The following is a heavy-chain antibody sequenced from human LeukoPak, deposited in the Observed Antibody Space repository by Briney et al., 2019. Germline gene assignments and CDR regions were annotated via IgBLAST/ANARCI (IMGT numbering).Heavy chain of an antibody. CDR1: GFTFSSYG. J-gene: IGHJ6*03. CDR3: AKPVTEDYYYYYYMDV. V-gene: IGHV3-30*02. D-gene: IGHD4-23*01. Sequence: SGGSLRLSCAASGFTFSSYGMHWVRQAPGKGLEWVAFIRYDGGNKYYADSVKGRFTISRDNSKNTLYLQMNSLRAEDTAVYYCAKPVTEDYYYYYYMDVWGKGTTVTVSS. CDR2: IRYDGGNK.